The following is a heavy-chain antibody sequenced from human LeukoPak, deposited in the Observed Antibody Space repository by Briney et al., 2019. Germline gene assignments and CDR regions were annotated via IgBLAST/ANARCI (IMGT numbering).Heavy chain of an antibody. CDR1: GFSFDDLG. CDR2: INWNGAST. D-gene: IGHD6-6*01. Sequence: SGGSLRLSCAASGFSFDDLGMTWVRQVPGKGLEWVAGINWNGASTGYADSVRGRFTISRDNAKNSLYLQMNSLRAEDTALYYCARAVCPTIKFCDSSYFMDVWGKGTTVNVS. V-gene: IGHV3-20*04. CDR3: ARAVCPTIKFCDSSYFMDV. J-gene: IGHJ6*03.